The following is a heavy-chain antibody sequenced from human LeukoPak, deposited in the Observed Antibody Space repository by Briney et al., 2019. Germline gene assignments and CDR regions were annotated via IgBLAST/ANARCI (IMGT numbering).Heavy chain of an antibody. J-gene: IGHJ5*02. Sequence: GGSLRLSCAASGFTVSDNNMIWVRQAPGKGLEWVAVISYDGSNKYYADSVKGRFTISRDNSKNTLYLQMNSLRAEDTAVYYCAKARGPGYSSGWYVLHDWFDPWGQGTLVTVSS. CDR2: ISYDGSNK. D-gene: IGHD6-19*01. CDR1: GFTVSDNN. CDR3: AKARGPGYSSGWYVLHDWFDP. V-gene: IGHV3-30*18.